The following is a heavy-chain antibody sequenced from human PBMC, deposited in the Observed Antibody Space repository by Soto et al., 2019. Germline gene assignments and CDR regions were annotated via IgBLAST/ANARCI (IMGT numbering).Heavy chain of an antibody. J-gene: IGHJ4*02. V-gene: IGHV3-7*01. CDR3: AREKRANGYFDY. CDR1: GFTFSNYL. Sequence: EVQLVESGGGLVQPGGSLRLSCAASGFTFSNYLMSWVRQAPGKGLEWVANIKQDGSEKYYVASVNGRFTISRDNAKNSLYLQMNSLRADDTAVYHCAREKRANGYFDYWGQGTLVTVSS. CDR2: IKQDGSEK. D-gene: IGHD6-25*01.